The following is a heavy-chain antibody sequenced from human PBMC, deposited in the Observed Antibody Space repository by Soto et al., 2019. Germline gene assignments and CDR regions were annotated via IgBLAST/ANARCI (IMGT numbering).Heavy chain of an antibody. D-gene: IGHD3-3*01. CDR3: AKALLRFLEWSPNSFGY. V-gene: IGHV3-23*01. J-gene: IGHJ4*02. CDR1: GFTFSSYA. CDR2: ISGSGGST. Sequence: GGSLRLSCAASGFTFSSYAMSWVRQAPGKGLEWVSAISGSGGSTYYADSVKGRFTISRDNSKNTLYLQMNSLRAEDTAVYYCAKALLRFLEWSPNSFGYWGQGTLVTVSS.